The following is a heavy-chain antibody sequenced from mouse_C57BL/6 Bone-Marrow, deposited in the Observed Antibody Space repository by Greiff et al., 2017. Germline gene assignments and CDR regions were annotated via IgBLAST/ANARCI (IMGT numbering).Heavy chain of an antibody. CDR3: ARPPNYYSSRGDYYAMDY. CDR1: GFTFSDYY. Sequence: EVKLVESGGGLVQPGGSLKLSCAASGFTFSDYYMYWVRQTPEKRLEWVAYISNGGGSTYYPDTVKGRFTISRDNAKNTLYLQMSRLKSEDTAMYYCARPPNYYSSRGDYYAMDYWGQGTSVTVSS. CDR2: ISNGGGST. D-gene: IGHD1-1*01. J-gene: IGHJ4*01. V-gene: IGHV5-12*01.